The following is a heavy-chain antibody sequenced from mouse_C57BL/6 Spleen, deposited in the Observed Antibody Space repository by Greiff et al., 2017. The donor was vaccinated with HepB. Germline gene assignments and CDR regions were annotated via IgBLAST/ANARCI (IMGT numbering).Heavy chain of an antibody. CDR1: GYTFTSYW. D-gene: IGHD1-2*01. V-gene: IGHV1-50*01. CDR2: IDPSDSYT. CDR3: ARVWSHYCELDY. J-gene: IGHJ3*01. Sequence: QVQLQQPGAELVKPGASVKLSCKASGYTFTSYWMQWVKQRPGQGLEWIGEIDPSDSYTNYNQKFKGKATLTVDTSSSTAYMQLSSLTSEDSAVYYCARVWSHYCELDYWGQGTPVTVSA.